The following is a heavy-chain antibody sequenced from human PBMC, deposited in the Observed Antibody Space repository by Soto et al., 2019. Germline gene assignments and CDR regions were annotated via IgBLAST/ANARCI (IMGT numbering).Heavy chain of an antibody. V-gene: IGHV1-3*01. Sequence: HVELVQSGADVKKPGASVTIYCKASGYTFSDYALHWVRQAPGQRLEWMGWMNAGVGNTLYSQKFQGRITITRDTSASTAYMELNSLKSEDTACYYCARDTGYTFGSLNYWGPGTLVTVSS. CDR3: ARDTGYTFGSLNY. CDR2: MNAGVGNT. D-gene: IGHD5-18*01. J-gene: IGHJ4*02. CDR1: GYTFSDYA.